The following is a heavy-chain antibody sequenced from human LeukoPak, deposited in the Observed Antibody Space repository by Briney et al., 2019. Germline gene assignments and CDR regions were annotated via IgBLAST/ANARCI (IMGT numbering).Heavy chain of an antibody. D-gene: IGHD2-2*02. CDR3: ASINRYCSSTSCYTVY. Sequence: PSETLSLTCTVSAYSISSGYYWGWIRQPPGKGLEWIGSIYHSGSTYYNLSLKSRVTISVDTSKNQFSLKLSSVTAADTAVYYCASINRYCSSTSCYTVYWGQGTLVTVSS. CDR1: AYSISSGYY. CDR2: IYHSGST. V-gene: IGHV4-38-2*02. J-gene: IGHJ4*02.